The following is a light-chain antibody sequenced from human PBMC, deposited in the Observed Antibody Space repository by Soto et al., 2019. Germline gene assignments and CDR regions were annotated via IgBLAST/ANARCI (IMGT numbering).Light chain of an antibody. Sequence: QSALTQPASVSGSPGQSITISCSGTSSDVGSSNLVSWYQQHPGKAPKLIIFEGDRRPSGVSGRFSGSKSGNTASLTISGLQAEDGANYYCCSFARITPFYFFGTGPNLPVL. CDR2: EGD. V-gene: IGLV2-23*01. CDR1: SSDVGSSNL. CDR3: CSFARITPFYF. J-gene: IGLJ1*01.